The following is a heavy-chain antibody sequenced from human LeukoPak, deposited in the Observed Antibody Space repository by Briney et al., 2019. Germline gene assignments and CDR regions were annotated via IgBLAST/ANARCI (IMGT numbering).Heavy chain of an antibody. V-gene: IGHV3-21*01. CDR2: ISSSSSYI. D-gene: IGHD3-22*01. CDR1: GFTFISYS. CDR3: ARVYYDSSYYYYYMDV. J-gene: IGHJ6*03. Sequence: GGSLRLSCAASGFTFISYSMNWVRQAPAKGQEWVSSISSSSSYIYYADSVKHRFTISRDNAKNYLYLQMNSLRAEDTAVYYCARVYYDSSYYYYYMDVWGKGTTVTVSS.